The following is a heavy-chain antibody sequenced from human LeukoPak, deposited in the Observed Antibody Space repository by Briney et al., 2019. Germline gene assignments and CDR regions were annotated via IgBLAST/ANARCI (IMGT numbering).Heavy chain of an antibody. J-gene: IGHJ5*02. V-gene: IGHV4-34*01. CDR1: GGSFSGYY. Sequence: SETLSLTCAVYGGSFSGYYWSGIRQPPGKGLEWIGEINHSGSTNYNPSLKSRVTISVDTSKNQFSLQLSSVTAADTAVYYCARGQGGYCSGGSCYSKRAQYNWFDPSGPGTLVTVSS. CDR2: INHSGST. D-gene: IGHD2-15*01. CDR3: ARGQGGYCSGGSCYSKRAQYNWFDP.